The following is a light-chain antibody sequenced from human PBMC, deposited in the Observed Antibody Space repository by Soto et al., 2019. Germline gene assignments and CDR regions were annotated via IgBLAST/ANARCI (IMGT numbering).Light chain of an antibody. J-gene: IGLJ2*01. CDR3: SSYSTITLRV. CDR1: SSDIGGYNY. Sequence: QSVLTQPASVSGSPGQSITISCTGTSSDIGGYNYVSWYQQHPGKAPKLMIYEVSNRPSGVSNRFSGSKSGNTASLTISGLQAEDEADYYCSSYSTITLRVFGGGTKLTVL. CDR2: EVS. V-gene: IGLV2-14*01.